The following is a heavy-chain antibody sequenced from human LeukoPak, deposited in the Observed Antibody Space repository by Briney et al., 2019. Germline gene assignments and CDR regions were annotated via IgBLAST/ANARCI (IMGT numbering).Heavy chain of an antibody. J-gene: IGHJ4*02. Sequence: ASETLSLTCAVYGGSFSSYYWSWIRQPPGKGLEWIGYIYYSGTTNYNPSLKSRVTISVDTSKNQFSLKLSSVTAADTAVYYCARGVYIAAAQYAYWGQGTLVTVSS. CDR2: IYYSGTT. CDR3: ARGVYIAAAQYAY. CDR1: GGSFSSYY. V-gene: IGHV4-59*01. D-gene: IGHD6-13*01.